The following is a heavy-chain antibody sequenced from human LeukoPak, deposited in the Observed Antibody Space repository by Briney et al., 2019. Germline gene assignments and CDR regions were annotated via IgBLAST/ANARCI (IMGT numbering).Heavy chain of an antibody. V-gene: IGHV3-20*04. CDR2: ISLNGGST. J-gene: IGHJ1*01. CDR1: GFTFDDYG. CDR3: LRGITMFQH. Sequence: PGGSLRLSCAASGFTFDDYGMSWVRQVPGKGLEWVSGISLNGGSTGYADSVKGRFTIPRDNVKNSLHLQMNSLRAEDTAFYYCLRGITMFQHWGQGTLVTVSS. D-gene: IGHD3-10*01.